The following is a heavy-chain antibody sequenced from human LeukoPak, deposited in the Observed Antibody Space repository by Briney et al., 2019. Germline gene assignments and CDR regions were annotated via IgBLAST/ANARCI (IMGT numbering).Heavy chain of an antibody. CDR3: ARAWAHYYDSPDY. D-gene: IGHD3-22*01. CDR2: INPNSGGT. J-gene: IGHJ4*02. CDR1: GYTFTNYG. V-gene: IGHV1-2*02. Sequence: ASVKVSCKASGYTFTNYGISWVRQAPGQGLEWMGWINPNSGGTNYAQKFQGRVTMTRDTSISTAYMELSRLRSDDTAVYYCARAWAHYYDSPDYWGQGTLVTVSS.